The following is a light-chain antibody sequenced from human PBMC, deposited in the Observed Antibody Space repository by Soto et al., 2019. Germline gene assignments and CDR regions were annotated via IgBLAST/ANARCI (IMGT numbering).Light chain of an antibody. Sequence: DIQMTQSPSSLSASVGDSVTITCRASQAIGNDLGWYQQKPGKAPKRLIYAASSLQGGVPSRFTGRGSGTEFTLTMSSLQTEDFATYYCVQYKGYPYTFGRGTRLEIK. CDR3: VQYKGYPYT. CDR2: AAS. J-gene: IGKJ2*01. V-gene: IGKV1-17*01. CDR1: QAIGND.